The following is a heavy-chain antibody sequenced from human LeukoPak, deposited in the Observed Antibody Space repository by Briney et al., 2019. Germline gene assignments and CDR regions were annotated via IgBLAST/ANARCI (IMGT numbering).Heavy chain of an antibody. CDR2: ISAYNGNT. CDR3: ARSTIAVAGSFDY. V-gene: IGHV1-18*01. Sequence: ASVTVSFKASGYTFTNYGVSWVRQAPGQGREGMGWISAYNGNTNYAQKLQGRVTMTTDTSTSTAYMELRSLRSDDTAVYYCARSTIAVAGSFDYWGQGTLVTVSS. D-gene: IGHD6-19*01. J-gene: IGHJ4*02. CDR1: GYTFTNYG.